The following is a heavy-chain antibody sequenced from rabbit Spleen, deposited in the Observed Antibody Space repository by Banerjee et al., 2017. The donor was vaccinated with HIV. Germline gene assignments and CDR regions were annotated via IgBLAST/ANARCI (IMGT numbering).Heavy chain of an antibody. D-gene: IGHD6-1*01. J-gene: IGHJ4*01. CDR1: GFSFSSSYW. Sequence: QEQLEESGGDLVKPEGSLTLTCTASGFSFSSSYWMCWVRQAPGKGLEWIGCIGTGSGSTYYASWAKGRFTISKTSSTTVTLQMTSLTAADTATCFCARGGGGGGDGYDLWGPGTLVTVS. CDR3: ARGGGGGGDGYDL. V-gene: IGHV1S45*01. CDR2: IGTGSGST.